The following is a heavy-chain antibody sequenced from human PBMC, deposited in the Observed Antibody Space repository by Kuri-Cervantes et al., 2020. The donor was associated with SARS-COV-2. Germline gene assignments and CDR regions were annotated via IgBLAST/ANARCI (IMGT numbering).Heavy chain of an antibody. D-gene: IGHD6-25*01. Sequence: SETLSLTCTVSGGSISSSSYYWGWIRPPPGKGLEWIGSIYYSGSTYYNPSLKSRVTISVDTSKNQFSLKLSSVTAADTAVYHCARIGPLYYYYYYMDVWGKGTTVTVSS. J-gene: IGHJ6*03. V-gene: IGHV4-39*01. CDR1: GGSISSSSYY. CDR3: ARIGPLYYYYYYMDV. CDR2: IYYSGST.